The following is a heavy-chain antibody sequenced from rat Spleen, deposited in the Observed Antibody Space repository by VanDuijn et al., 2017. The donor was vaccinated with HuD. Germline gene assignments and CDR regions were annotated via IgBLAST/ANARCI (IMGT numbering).Heavy chain of an antibody. CDR2: ISSGGRST. CDR1: GFTFSNYD. J-gene: IGHJ4*01. V-gene: IGHV5-25*01. D-gene: IGHD4-3*01. CDR3: ARHNSGYGVMDA. Sequence: EVQLVESGGGLVQPGRSLKLSCAASGFTFSNYDMAWVRQAPTKGLEWIASISSGGRSTYYRDSVKGRFTISRDNAKSTLYLQMDSLRSEDTATYYCARHNSGYGVMDAWGQGASVTVSS.